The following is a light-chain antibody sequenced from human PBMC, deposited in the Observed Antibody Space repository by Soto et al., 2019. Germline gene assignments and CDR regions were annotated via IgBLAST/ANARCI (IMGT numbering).Light chain of an antibody. CDR2: STN. CDR1: SGSVSTSYY. CDR3: VLYMGSGISV. V-gene: IGLV8-61*01. Sequence: QAVVTQEPSFSVSPGGTVTFTCGLSSGSVSTSYYPSWYQQTPGQAPRTLIYSTNTRSSGVPDRFSGSILGNKAALTIAGAQADDESDYYCVLYMGSGISVFGGGTQLTVL. J-gene: IGLJ2*01.